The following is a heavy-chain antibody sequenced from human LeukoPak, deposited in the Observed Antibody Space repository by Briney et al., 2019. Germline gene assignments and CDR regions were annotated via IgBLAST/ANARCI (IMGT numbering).Heavy chain of an antibody. CDR2: INPNSGGT. V-gene: IGHV1-2*02. Sequence: GVSVKVSCKASGYTFTGYYMHWVRQAPGQGLEWMGWINPNSGGTNYAQKFQGRVTMTRDTSISTAYLELSRLRSDDTAVYYCAVIRTTVPPSDAFDIWGQGTMVTVSS. D-gene: IGHD4-17*01. CDR3: AVIRTTVPPSDAFDI. J-gene: IGHJ3*02. CDR1: GYTFTGYY.